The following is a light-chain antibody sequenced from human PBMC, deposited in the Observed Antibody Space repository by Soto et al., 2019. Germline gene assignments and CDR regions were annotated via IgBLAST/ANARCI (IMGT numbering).Light chain of an antibody. J-gene: IGLJ2*01. CDR2: GNS. Sequence: QSVLTQPPSVSGAPGQRVTISCTGSSSNIGAGYDVHWYQQLPGTAPKLLIYGNSNRPSGVPDRFSGSKSGNSASLAITGLQAEEEDDYYCQSYDSSLSAVVFGGGTKLTVL. CDR3: QSYDSSLSAVV. CDR1: SSNIGAGYD. V-gene: IGLV1-40*01.